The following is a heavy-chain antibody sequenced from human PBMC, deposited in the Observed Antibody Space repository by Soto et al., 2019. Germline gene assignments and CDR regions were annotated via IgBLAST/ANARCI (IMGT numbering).Heavy chain of an antibody. Sequence: QVQLVQSGAEVQKPGSSVKVSCKASGGTFSSYAISWVRQAPGQGLEWMGGIIPIFGTANYAQKFQGRVTITADKSTSTAYMELSSLRSEDTAVYYCAREHCSGGSCYPGGYYYYGMDVWGQGTTVTVSS. J-gene: IGHJ6*02. CDR2: IIPIFGTA. CDR3: AREHCSGGSCYPGGYYYYGMDV. D-gene: IGHD2-15*01. V-gene: IGHV1-69*06. CDR1: GGTFSSYA.